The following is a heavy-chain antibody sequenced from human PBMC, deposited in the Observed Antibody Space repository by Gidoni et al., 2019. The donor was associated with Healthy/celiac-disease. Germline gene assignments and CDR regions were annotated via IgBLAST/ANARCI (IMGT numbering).Heavy chain of an antibody. CDR1: GYTFTSYD. V-gene: IGHV1-8*01. CDR2: MNPNSGNT. CDR3: ARARRGAAAGTVYYYYMDV. J-gene: IGHJ6*03. Sequence: QVQLVQSGAEAKKPGASAKFSCKPSGYTFTSYDTNCVRQATGQGLEWTGWMNPNSGNTGYAQKFQGRVTMTRNTSISTAYMELSSLRSEDTAVYYCARARRGAAAGTVYYYYMDVWGKGTTVTVSS. D-gene: IGHD6-13*01.